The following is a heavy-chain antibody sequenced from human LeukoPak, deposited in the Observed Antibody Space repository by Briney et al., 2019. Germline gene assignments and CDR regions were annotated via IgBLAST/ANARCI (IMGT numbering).Heavy chain of an antibody. Sequence: SETLSLTCTVSGGSISSGDYYWSWIRQPPGKGLEWIGYIYYSGSTYYNPSLKSRVIISVDTSRNQFSLKLSSVTAADTAVYYCSTCNTEDHGMDVWGQGTTVTVSS. D-gene: IGHD2-2*01. V-gene: IGHV4-30-4*01. CDR2: IYYSGST. J-gene: IGHJ6*02. CDR3: STCNTEDHGMDV. CDR1: GGSISSGDYY.